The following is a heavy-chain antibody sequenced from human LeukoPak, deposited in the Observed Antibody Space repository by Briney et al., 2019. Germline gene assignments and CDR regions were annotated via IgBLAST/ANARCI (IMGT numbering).Heavy chain of an antibody. V-gene: IGHV3-23*01. D-gene: IGHD3-10*01. CDR3: AKELRPKLLWFGELCFDY. CDR1: GFSFSSHA. CDR2: IGTGGRT. J-gene: IGHJ4*02. Sequence: GGSLRLSCAASGFSFSSHAMSWVRQAPGKGLEWVSGIGTGGRTYYADSVKGRFTISRDNSKNTLYLQMNSLRAADTAVYYCAKELRPKLLWFGELCFDYWGQGTLVTVSS.